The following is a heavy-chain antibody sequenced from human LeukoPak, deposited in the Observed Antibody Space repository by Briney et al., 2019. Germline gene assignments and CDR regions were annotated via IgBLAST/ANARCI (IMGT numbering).Heavy chain of an antibody. CDR3: RVCGGDCSLIDT. J-gene: IGHJ5*02. Sequence: SGGSLRLSCAASDLPVRSNYMSWVRQAPGKGLECASYISRDSSTTYAASVKGRFTTSRDNSGNTLYLQMNNLKTEDTAVYYCRVCGGDCSLIDTWGQGTLVTVSS. V-gene: IGHV3-53*01. CDR2: ISRDSST. D-gene: IGHD2-21*02. CDR1: DLPVRSNY.